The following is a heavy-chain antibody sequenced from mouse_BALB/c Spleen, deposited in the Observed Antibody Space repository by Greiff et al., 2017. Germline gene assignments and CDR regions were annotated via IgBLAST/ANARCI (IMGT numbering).Heavy chain of an antibody. Sequence: EVKVVESGGGLVKPGGSLKLSCAASGFTFSSYAMSWVRQTPEKRLEWVASISSGGSTYYPDSVKGRFTISRDNARNILYLQMSSLRSEDTAMYYCARASPFAYWGQGTLVTVSA. CDR2: ISSGGST. J-gene: IGHJ3*01. CDR3: ARASPFAY. CDR1: GFTFSSYA. V-gene: IGHV5-6-5*01.